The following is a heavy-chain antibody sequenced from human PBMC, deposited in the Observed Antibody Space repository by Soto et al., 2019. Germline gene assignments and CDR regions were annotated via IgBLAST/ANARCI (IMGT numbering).Heavy chain of an antibody. CDR2: ISYDGSNK. J-gene: IGHJ4*02. V-gene: IGHV3-30*18. D-gene: IGHD6-19*01. CDR3: AKDRADSSGWYPSSPDY. Sequence: GGSLRLSCAASGFTFSSYGMHWVRQAPGKGLEWVAVISYDGSNKYYEDSVKGRFTISRDNSKNTLYLKMNSLRAEDTAVYYCAKDRADSSGWYPSSPDYWGQGTLVTVSS. CDR1: GFTFSSYG.